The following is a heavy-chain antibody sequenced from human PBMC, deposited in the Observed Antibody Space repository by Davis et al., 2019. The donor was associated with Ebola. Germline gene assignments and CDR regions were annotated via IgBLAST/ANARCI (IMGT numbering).Heavy chain of an antibody. CDR3: AREGWSTVTLWDY. V-gene: IGHV3-48*03. D-gene: IGHD4-17*01. Sequence: PGGSLRLSCAASGFTFSSYAMSWVRQAPGKGLEWVSYISSSGSTIYYADSVKGRFTISRDNAKNSLYLQMNSLRAEDTAVYFCAREGWSTVTLWDYWGQGTLVTVSS. CDR1: GFTFSSYA. CDR2: ISSSGSTI. J-gene: IGHJ4*02.